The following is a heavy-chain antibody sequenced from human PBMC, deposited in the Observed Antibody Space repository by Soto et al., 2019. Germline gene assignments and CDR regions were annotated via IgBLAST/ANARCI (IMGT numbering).Heavy chain of an antibody. D-gene: IGHD3-22*01. V-gene: IGHV4-31*03. Sequence: QVQLQESGPGLVKPSQTLSLTCTVSGGSFSSGGYYWSWIRQHPGKGLEWIGYIYYSGSTYYNPSLKSRVSISLDTSKNQFSLRLSSVTAADTAVYYCARFPADSSGPFYWGQGTLVTVSS. CDR1: GGSFSSGGYY. CDR3: ARFPADSSGPFY. J-gene: IGHJ4*02. CDR2: IYYSGST.